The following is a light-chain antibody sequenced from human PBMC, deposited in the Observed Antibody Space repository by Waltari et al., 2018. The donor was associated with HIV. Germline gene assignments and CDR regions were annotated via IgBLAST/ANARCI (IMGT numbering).Light chain of an antibody. Sequence: SALTQPPSASGSPGQSVTISCTGTSSDVGRYNYVSWYEQHPGKAPKLMLYEVSKRPSGVPDRFSGSKSGNTASLTVSGLQAEDEADYYCSSYAGSNNYVFGTGTKVTVL. J-gene: IGLJ1*01. CDR1: SSDVGRYNY. CDR3: SSYAGSNNYV. CDR2: EVS. V-gene: IGLV2-8*01.